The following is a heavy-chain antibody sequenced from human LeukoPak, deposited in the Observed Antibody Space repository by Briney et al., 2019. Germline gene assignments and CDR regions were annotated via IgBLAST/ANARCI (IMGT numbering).Heavy chain of an antibody. CDR1: GGTFSSYA. Sequence: SVKVSCKASGGTFSSYAISWVRQAPGQGLEWMGGIIPIFGTANYAQKFQGRVTITADESTSTAYMELSSLRSEDTAVYYCARDRRRGYSYGRDWFDPWGQGTLVTVSS. CDR3: ARDRRRGYSYGRDWFDP. J-gene: IGHJ5*02. V-gene: IGHV1-69*13. D-gene: IGHD5-18*01. CDR2: IIPIFGTA.